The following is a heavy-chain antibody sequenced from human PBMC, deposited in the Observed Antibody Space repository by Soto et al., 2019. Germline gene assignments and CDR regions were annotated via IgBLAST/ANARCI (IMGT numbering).Heavy chain of an antibody. J-gene: IGHJ5*02. CDR3: ARSGKAVTDPFDP. V-gene: IGHV3-21*01. CDR2: ISSSSSYI. Sequence: EVPLVESGGGLVQPGGSLRLSCAASGFTFSSYSMNWVRQAPGKGLEWVSSISSSSSYIYYADSVKGRFTISRDNAKNSLYLQMNSLRAEDTAVYYCARSGKAVTDPFDPWGQGTLVTVSS. D-gene: IGHD6-19*01. CDR1: GFTFSSYS.